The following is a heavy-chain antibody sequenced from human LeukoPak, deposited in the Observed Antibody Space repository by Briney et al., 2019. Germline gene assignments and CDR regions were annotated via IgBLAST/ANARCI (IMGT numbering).Heavy chain of an antibody. V-gene: IGHV4-59*08. CDR3: ARVGFGSWFGESSYYFDY. D-gene: IGHD3-10*01. Sequence: PSETLSLTCTVSGGSISSYYWSWIRQPPGKGLEWIGYIYYSGSTYYNPSLKSRVTISVDTSKNQFSLKLSSVTAADTAVYYCARVGFGSWFGESSYYFDYWGQGTLVTVSS. J-gene: IGHJ4*02. CDR2: IYYSGST. CDR1: GGSISSYY.